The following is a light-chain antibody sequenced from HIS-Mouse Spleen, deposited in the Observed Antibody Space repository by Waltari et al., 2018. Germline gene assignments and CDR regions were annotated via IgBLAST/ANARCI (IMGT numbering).Light chain of an antibody. CDR3: HQYGSSPPNT. J-gene: IGKJ2*01. Sequence: EIVLTQSPGTLSLSPGESATLSCRASQSVSSSYLAWYQQKPGQAPRLLIYGASSRATGIPDRFIGSGSGTDFSLTISRLEPEDFAVYYCHQYGSSPPNTFGQGTKLEIK. V-gene: IGKV3-20*01. CDR1: QSVSSSY. CDR2: GAS.